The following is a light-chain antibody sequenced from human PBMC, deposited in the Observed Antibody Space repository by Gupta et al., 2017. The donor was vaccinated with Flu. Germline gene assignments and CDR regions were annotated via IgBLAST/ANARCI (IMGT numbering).Light chain of an antibody. CDR2: EVS. V-gene: IGLV2-14*01. J-gene: IGLJ3*02. CDR1: SSDVGGYNY. Sequence: QSALTPPASVSGSPGQSIPISCTGTSSDVGGYNYVSWYQQHPGKAPKLMMYEVSNRPSGVPNRFSGSKSGKTASLGITGLQTEDEADYYCRSCKSSRNPGVFGGGTKLTVL. CDR3: RSCKSSRNPGV.